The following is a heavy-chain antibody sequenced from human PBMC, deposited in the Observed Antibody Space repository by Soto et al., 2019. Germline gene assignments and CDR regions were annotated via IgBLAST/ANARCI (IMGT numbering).Heavy chain of an antibody. Sequence: QVQLVQSGAEVKEPGSSVRVSCKASGGTFDNFIMNWVRQTPGQGLEWMGGIVPMLGTPTYAEKFKGRVTISATGSTSTMDMEVTSLRSEDTAIYYCARTGAYSSSLSQYSGMAVWGQGTTGTVSS. CDR2: IVPMLGTP. CDR1: GGTFDNFI. V-gene: IGHV1-69*01. D-gene: IGHD3-16*01. J-gene: IGHJ6*02. CDR3: ARTGAYSSSLSQYSGMAV.